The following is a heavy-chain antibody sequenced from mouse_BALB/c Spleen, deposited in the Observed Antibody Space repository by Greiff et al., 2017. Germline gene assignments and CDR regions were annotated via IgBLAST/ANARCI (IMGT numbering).Heavy chain of an antibody. CDR2: INPSTGYT. J-gene: IGHJ2*01. Sequence: QVQLQQSGAELAKPGASVKMSCKASGYTFTSYWMHWVKQRPGQGLEWIGYINPSTGYTEYNQKFKDKATLTADKSSSTAYMQLSSLTSEDSAVYYCARFYYDGSSRFDYWGGGATLTVAS. D-gene: IGHD1-1*01. CDR1: GYTFTSYW. CDR3: ARFYYDGSSRFDY. V-gene: IGHV1-7*01.